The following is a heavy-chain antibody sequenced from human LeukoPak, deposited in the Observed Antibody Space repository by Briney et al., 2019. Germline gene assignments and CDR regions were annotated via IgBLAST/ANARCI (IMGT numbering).Heavy chain of an antibody. CDR1: GGSINSHY. Sequence: TPSETLSLTCTVSGGSINSHYWSSVRQPPGKGLQWIGDIYYSERTNYNPSLRSRVPISVDTSKNQLSLKLTSVLAAGTAMYYCVRRDNTGWNYFDHWGQGILVTVSS. J-gene: IGHJ4*02. D-gene: IGHD6-19*01. CDR3: VRRDNTGWNYFDH. V-gene: IGHV4-59*08. CDR2: IYYSERT.